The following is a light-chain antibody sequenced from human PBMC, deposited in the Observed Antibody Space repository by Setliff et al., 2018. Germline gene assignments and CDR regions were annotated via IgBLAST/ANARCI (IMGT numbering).Light chain of an antibody. J-gene: IGLJ2*01. CDR2: EVV. CDR3: SSYAGSNNFGV. V-gene: IGLV2-8*01. Sequence: QSVLTQPPSASGSPGQSVIISCTGTSSDIDYNHVSWYQQYPGKGPKLIIYEVVKRPSGVPDRFSGSKSGNTASLTVSGLQAEDEADYYCSSYAGSNNFGVFGGGTKVTVL. CDR1: SSDIDYNH.